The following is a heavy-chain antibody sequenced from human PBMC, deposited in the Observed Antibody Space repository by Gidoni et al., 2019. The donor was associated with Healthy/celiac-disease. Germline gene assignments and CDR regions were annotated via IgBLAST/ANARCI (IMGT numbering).Heavy chain of an antibody. CDR1: GFTFSSYG. D-gene: IGHD1-1*01. Sequence: QVQLVESGGGVVQPGRSLRLSCAASGFTFSSYGMHWVRQAPGKGLEWVAVISYDGSNKYYADSVKGRFTISRDNSKNTLYLQMNSLRAEDTAVYYCAKDFTGTAGPGPLDYWGQGTLVTVSS. V-gene: IGHV3-30*18. CDR3: AKDFTGTAGPGPLDY. CDR2: ISYDGSNK. J-gene: IGHJ4*02.